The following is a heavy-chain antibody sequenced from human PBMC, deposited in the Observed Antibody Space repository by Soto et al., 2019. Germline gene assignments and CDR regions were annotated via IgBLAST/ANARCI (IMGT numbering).Heavy chain of an antibody. CDR3: ARPTSSGSSAGAFTYGMDV. D-gene: IGHD3-10*01. CDR2: IYPHDSDT. V-gene: IGHV5-51*01. J-gene: IGHJ6*02. Sequence: ECLKISFKASGYRFTNYWIAWVRQIPGKGLEWMGIIYPHDSDTRYSPSFQGQVTISADKSISTAYLHWSSVKASDTAMYFCARPTSSGSSAGAFTYGMDVWGQGTTVTVSS. CDR1: GYRFTNYW.